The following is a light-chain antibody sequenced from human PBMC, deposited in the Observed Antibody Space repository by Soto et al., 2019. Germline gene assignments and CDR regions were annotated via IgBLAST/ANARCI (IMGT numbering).Light chain of an antibody. CDR3: KSYAGSNTYV. J-gene: IGLJ1*01. V-gene: IGLV2-8*01. CDR1: KNDVGFYDV. Sequence: QSVLTQPPSASGSPGQSVTISCTGTKNDVGFYDVVSWYQHHPGKAPRLIIYEVVQRPSGVPDRFSGSKSGNTASLTVSGLQAADEADYFCKSYAGSNTYVFGSGTKGTVL. CDR2: EVV.